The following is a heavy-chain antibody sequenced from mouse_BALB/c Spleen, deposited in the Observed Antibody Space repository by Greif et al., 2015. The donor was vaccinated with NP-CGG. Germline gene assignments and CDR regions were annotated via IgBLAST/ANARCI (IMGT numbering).Heavy chain of an antibody. J-gene: IGHJ1*01. D-gene: IGHD1-2*01. V-gene: IGHV5-12-2*01. CDR2: ISNGGGST. CDR1: GFTFSSYT. Sequence: EVKLMESGGGLVQPGGSLKLSCAASGFTFSSYTMSWVRQTPEKRLEWVAYISNGGGSTYYPDTVKGRFTISRDNAKNTLYLRMSSLKSEDTAMYYCARDGYVVWGAGTTVTVSS. CDR3: ARDGYVV.